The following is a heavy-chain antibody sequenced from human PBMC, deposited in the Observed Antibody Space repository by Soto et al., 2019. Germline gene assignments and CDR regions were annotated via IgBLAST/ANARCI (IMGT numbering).Heavy chain of an antibody. CDR3: AHSQGVPAARHWYFDL. J-gene: IGHJ2*01. CDR2: IYWDDDK. D-gene: IGHD2-2*01. CDR1: GFSLSTSGEG. V-gene: IGHV2-5*02. Sequence: SGPTLVNPTQTLTLTCTFSGFSLSTSGEGVGWIHQPPGKALEWLALIYWDDDKRYSPSLKSRLTITKDTSKNQVVLTMTNMDPVDTATYYCAHSQGVPAARHWYFDLWGRGTLVTVSS.